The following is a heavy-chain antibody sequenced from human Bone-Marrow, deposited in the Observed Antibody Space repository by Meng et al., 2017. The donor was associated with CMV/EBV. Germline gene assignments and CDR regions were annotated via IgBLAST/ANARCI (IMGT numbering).Heavy chain of an antibody. CDR3: ARMKRDGYNYYYGMDV. D-gene: IGHD5-24*01. Sequence: GGSLRLSCAASGFTFSSYAMHWVRQAPGKGLEYVSAISSNGGSTYYVDSVKGRFTISRDNSKNTLYLQMGSLRAEDMAVYYCARMKRDGYNYYYGMDVWGQGTTVTVSS. J-gene: IGHJ6*02. CDR2: ISSNGGST. CDR1: GFTFSSYA. V-gene: IGHV3-64*02.